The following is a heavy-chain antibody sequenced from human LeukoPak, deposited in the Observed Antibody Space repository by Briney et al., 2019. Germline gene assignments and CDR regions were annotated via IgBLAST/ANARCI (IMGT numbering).Heavy chain of an antibody. CDR3: ARGPIAGVDYGDAYYFDY. V-gene: IGHV4-34*01. Sequence: SETLSLTCAVYGGSFSGYYRSWIRQPPGKGLEWIGEINHSGSTNYNPSLKSRVTISVDTSKNQFSLKLSSVTAADTAVYYCARGPIAGVDYGDAYYFDYWGQGTLVTVSS. J-gene: IGHJ4*02. CDR2: INHSGST. CDR1: GGSFSGYY. D-gene: IGHD4-17*01.